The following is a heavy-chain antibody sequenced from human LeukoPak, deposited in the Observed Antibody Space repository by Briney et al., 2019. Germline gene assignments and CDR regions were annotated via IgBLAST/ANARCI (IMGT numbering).Heavy chain of an antibody. CDR2: IHNSGST. D-gene: IGHD2/OR15-2a*01. CDR3: ARRQGGSSRRDY. J-gene: IGHJ4*02. CDR1: GGSISSGNYY. V-gene: IGHV4-39*02. Sequence: SETLSLTCTVSGGSISSGNYYWGWIRQPPGKGLEWIGNIHNSGSTYYNPSLKSRVTISIDMSKNHFSLKLSSVTAADTAVYYCARRQGGSSRRDYWGQGTLVTVSS.